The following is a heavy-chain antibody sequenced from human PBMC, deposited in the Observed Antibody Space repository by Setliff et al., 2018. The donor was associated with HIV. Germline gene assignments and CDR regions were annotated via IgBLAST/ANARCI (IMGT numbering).Heavy chain of an antibody. J-gene: IGHJ6*02. CDR2: INHSGRT. D-gene: IGHD6-13*01. V-gene: IGHV4-34*01. CDR1: GGSFSGYY. CDR3: RFTGREGAAAGEDLPYVEDVVEDV. Sequence: SETLSLTCAVYGGSFSGYYWGWNRQPPGKGLEWIGEINHSGRTNYNPSLKSRVTISVDTSKNQSSLKLSSVTAADTAVYYCRFTGREGAAAGEDLPYVEDVVEDVWGQGTTVTVSS.